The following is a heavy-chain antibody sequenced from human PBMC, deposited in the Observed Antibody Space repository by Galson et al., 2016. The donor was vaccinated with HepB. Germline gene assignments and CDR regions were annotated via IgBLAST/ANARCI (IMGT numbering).Heavy chain of an antibody. J-gene: IGHJ4*02. Sequence: SLRLSCAASGFTFSGSAMHWVRQASGKGLEWVGRITSKAYNYATAYGAPVRGRFTISRDDSKNTAYLQMNSLKTEDTAVYYCTKWDVYRASYDYWGQGTLVTVSS. CDR1: GFTFSGSA. V-gene: IGHV3-73*01. CDR2: ITSKAYNYAT. D-gene: IGHD3-16*01. CDR3: TKWDVYRASYDY.